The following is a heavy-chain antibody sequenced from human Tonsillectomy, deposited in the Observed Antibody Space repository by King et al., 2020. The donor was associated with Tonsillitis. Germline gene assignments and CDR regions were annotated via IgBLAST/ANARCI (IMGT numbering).Heavy chain of an antibody. CDR1: GFTFSDYY. Sequence: VQLVESGGGLVKPGGSLRLSCAASGFTFSDYYMSWIRKAPGKGLEGVSYISSSGSTIYYADSVKGRFTISRDNAKKSLYLQMNSLRAEDTDVYYCARDAVDIVATIWENFDDRVQASMVTVSS. D-gene: IGHD5-12*01. CDR3: ARDAVDIVATIWENFDD. CDR2: ISSSGSTI. V-gene: IGHV3-11*01. J-gene: IGHJ4*02.